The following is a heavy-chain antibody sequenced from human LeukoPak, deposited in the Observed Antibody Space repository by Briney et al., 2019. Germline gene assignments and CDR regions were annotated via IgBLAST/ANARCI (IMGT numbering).Heavy chain of an antibody. CDR3: AGARRGGYDLAY. D-gene: IGHD5-12*01. J-gene: IGHJ4*02. V-gene: IGHV3-48*03. CDR2: ISSSGSTI. CDR1: GFTFSSYE. Sequence: GGSLRLSCAASGFTFSSYEMNWVRQAPGKGLEWVSYISSSGSTIYYADSVKGRFTISRDNAKNSLYLQMTSLRAEDTAVYYCAGARRGGYDLAYWGQGTLVTVSS.